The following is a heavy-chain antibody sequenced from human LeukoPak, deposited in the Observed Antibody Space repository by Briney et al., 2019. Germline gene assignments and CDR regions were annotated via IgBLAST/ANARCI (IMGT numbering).Heavy chain of an antibody. CDR3: ARHPSAYDSSGYYVL. J-gene: IGHJ4*02. D-gene: IGHD3-22*01. V-gene: IGHV5-51*01. Sequence: GESLKISCKGSGYSFTSYWIGWVRQMPGKGLEWMGIIYPGDSDTRYSPSFQGQVTISADKSISTAYLQWSSLKASDTAMYYCARHPSAYDSSGYYVLWGQGTLVTVSS. CDR1: GYSFTSYW. CDR2: IYPGDSDT.